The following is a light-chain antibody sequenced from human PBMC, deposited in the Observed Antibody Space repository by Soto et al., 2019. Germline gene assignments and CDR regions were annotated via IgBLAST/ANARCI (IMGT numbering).Light chain of an antibody. CDR1: SSDVGSYNL. CDR2: EGS. Sequence: QSALTQPASVSGSPGQSITISCTGTSSDVGSYNLVSWYQQHPGKAPKLMIYEGSKRPSGVSNRFSGSKSGNTASLTISGLQAEDEADYYFCSYAGTSTVPAVFGGGTQLTVL. J-gene: IGLJ7*01. V-gene: IGLV2-23*03. CDR3: CSYAGTSTVPAV.